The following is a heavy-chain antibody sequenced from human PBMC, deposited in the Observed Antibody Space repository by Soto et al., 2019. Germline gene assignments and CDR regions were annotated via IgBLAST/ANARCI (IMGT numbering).Heavy chain of an antibody. D-gene: IGHD2-8*01. CDR3: ARTRRSYAMSNFDI. Sequence: SETLSLTCAVSGGSISSGGYSWSWIRQPPGKGLEWIGYIYHSGSTYYNPSLKSRVTISVDRSKNQFSLKLSSVTAADTAVYYCARTRRSYAMSNFDIWGQGTMVTVSS. CDR1: GGSISSGGYS. V-gene: IGHV4-30-2*01. CDR2: IYHSGST. J-gene: IGHJ3*02.